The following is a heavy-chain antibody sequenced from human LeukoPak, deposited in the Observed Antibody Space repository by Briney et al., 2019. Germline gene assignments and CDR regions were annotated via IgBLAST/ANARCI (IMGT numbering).Heavy chain of an antibody. D-gene: IGHD2-2*01. V-gene: IGHV1-2*02. Sequence: ASVKVSCKASGYTFTGYYMHWVRQAPGQGLEWMGWINPNSGGTNYAQKFRGRVTMTRDTSISTAYMELSRLRSDDTAVYYCARGSMACSSTSCYYGGHWFDPWGQGTLVTVSS. J-gene: IGHJ5*02. CDR1: GYTFTGYY. CDR3: ARGSMACSSTSCYYGGHWFDP. CDR2: INPNSGGT.